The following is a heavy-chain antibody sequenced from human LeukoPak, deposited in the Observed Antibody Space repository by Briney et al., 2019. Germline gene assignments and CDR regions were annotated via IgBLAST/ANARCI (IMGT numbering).Heavy chain of an antibody. V-gene: IGHV4-4*07. D-gene: IGHD4-23*01. CDR2: VYTSGST. J-gene: IGHJ4*02. CDR3: ARGPVIPGNVEYFDY. CDR1: GGSLSNYY. Sequence: SETLSLTGTVSGGSLSNYYWSWIRQPAGKGLEWIGRVYTSGSTNYNPSLKSRVTMSVDTSKNQFSLKLNSVTAADTAVYYCARGPVIPGNVEYFDYWGQGTLVTVSS.